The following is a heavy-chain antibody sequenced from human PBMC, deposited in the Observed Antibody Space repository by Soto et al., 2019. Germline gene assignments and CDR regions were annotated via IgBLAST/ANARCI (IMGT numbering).Heavy chain of an antibody. J-gene: IGHJ6*03. CDR3: ARGYESGSNVFLWFGELYYYYYFMDV. CDR1: GYTFTSYD. CDR2: MNPNSGNT. V-gene: IGHV1-8*01. D-gene: IGHD3-10*01. Sequence: ASVKVSCKASGYTFTSYDINWVRQATGQGLERMGWMNPNSGNTGYAQKFQGRVTMTRNTSISTAYMELSSLRSEDTAVYYCARGYESGSNVFLWFGELYYYYYFMDVWGKGTTVTVAS.